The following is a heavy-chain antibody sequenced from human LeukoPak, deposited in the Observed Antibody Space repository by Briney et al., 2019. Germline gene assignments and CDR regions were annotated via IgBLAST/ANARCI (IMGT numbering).Heavy chain of an antibody. J-gene: IGHJ4*02. D-gene: IGHD2/OR15-2a*01. CDR1: GYSISTAYY. CDR2: IHFSGSI. CDR3: AILAVGYFDY. Sequence: SETLSLTCSVSGYSISTAYYWGWIRQPPGKGLEWIGTIHFSGSIYFNPSLKSRVTISRDTSKNQFSLKLSSVTAADTAVYYCAILAVGYFDYWGQGTLVTVSS. V-gene: IGHV4-38-2*01.